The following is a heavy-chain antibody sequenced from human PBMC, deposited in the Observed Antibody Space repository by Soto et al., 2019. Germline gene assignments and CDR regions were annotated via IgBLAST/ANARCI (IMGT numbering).Heavy chain of an antibody. V-gene: IGHV3-23*01. Sequence: EVQLLESGGRLVQPGGSLRLSCVASGVTFSSYAMSWVRQAPGKGLEWVSAISGSGGTTFYADSVKGRFAISRDNSNNTLHLQMSSLRAEDTALYFCAKQRAGFGSGSDTYYFDSWGQGPLVTVSS. J-gene: IGHJ4*02. CDR3: AKQRAGFGSGSDTYYFDS. CDR1: GVTFSSYA. D-gene: IGHD3-10*01. CDR2: ISGSGGTT.